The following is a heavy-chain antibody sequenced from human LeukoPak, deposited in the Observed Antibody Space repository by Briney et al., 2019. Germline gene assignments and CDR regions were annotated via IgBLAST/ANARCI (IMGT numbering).Heavy chain of an antibody. CDR3: ALRYTYYDFWSGYRAPVDY. V-gene: IGHV3-7*01. J-gene: IGHJ4*02. Sequence: GGSLRLSCAASGFTFSSYWMSWVRQAPGKGLDWVANIKQDGSEKYYVDSVKGRFTISRDNAKNSLYLQMNSLRAEDTAVYYCALRYTYYDFWSGYRAPVDYWGQGTLVTVSS. CDR1: GFTFSSYW. D-gene: IGHD3-3*01. CDR2: IKQDGSEK.